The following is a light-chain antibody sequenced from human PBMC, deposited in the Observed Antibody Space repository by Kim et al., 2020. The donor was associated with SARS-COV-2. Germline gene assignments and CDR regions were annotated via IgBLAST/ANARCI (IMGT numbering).Light chain of an antibody. CDR1: DMGTRS. CDR2: DNS. CDR3: QVWDTSTDYVV. J-gene: IGLJ3*02. V-gene: IGLV3-21*02. Sequence: APGQTAKITCGGNDMGTRSVHWYQQQPGQAPVLVVYDNSARPSGTPGRFSGSNSGNTATLTISRVEAGDEADYYCQVWDTSTDYVVFGGGTQLTVL.